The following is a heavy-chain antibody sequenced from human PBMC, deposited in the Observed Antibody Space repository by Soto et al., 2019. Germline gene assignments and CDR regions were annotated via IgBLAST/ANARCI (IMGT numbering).Heavy chain of an antibody. CDR1: GYTFTSYG. J-gene: IGHJ3*02. D-gene: IGHD2-2*01. CDR2: ISTNNGNT. V-gene: IGHV1-18*01. CDR3: ARVPRRSEAFDI. Sequence: QVPLVQSGAEVKKPGASVKVSCKTSGYTFTSYGISWVRQAPGQGLEWMGWISTNNGNTNYAEKLQDRVTMTTDTYTSTAYMELRSLRSDDTAVYYCARVPRRSEAFDIWGQGTMVTASS.